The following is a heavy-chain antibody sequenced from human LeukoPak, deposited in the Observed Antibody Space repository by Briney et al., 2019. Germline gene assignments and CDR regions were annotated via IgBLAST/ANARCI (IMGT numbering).Heavy chain of an antibody. D-gene: IGHD6-19*01. CDR3: AKGSSGWYWIDAFDI. V-gene: IGHV3-23*01. CDR2: ISGSGGST. Sequence: PGGSLRLSCAASGFTFSSYAMGWVRQAPGKGLEWVSAISGSGGSTYYADSVKGRFTISRDNSKNTLYLRMNSLRAEDTAVYYCAKGSSGWYWIDAFDIWGQGTMVTVSS. J-gene: IGHJ3*02. CDR1: GFTFSSYA.